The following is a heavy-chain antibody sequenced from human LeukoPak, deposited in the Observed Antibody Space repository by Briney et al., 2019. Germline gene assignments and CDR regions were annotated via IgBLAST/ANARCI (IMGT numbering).Heavy chain of an antibody. CDR1: GGSISSSSYY. CDR3: AKGTSSGWYYFDY. J-gene: IGHJ4*02. D-gene: IGHD6-19*01. CDR2: INHSGST. Sequence: SETLSLTCTVSGGSISSSSYYWGWIRQPPGKGLEWIVKINHSGSTNYNPSLKSRVTISVDTSKNQFSLKLDSVTAADTAVYYCAKGTSSGWYYFDYWGQGTLVTVSS. V-gene: IGHV4-39*07.